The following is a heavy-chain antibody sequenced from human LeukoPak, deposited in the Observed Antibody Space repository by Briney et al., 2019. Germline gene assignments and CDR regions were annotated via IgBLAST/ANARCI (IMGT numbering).Heavy chain of an antibody. CDR1: GYTFTSYY. CDR2: INPSDGST. J-gene: IGHJ6*04. Sequence: ASVEVSCKASGYTFTSYYMHWVRQAPGQGLEWMGIINPSDGSTSYAQKFQGRVTMTRDTSTSTVYMELSSLRSEDTAVYYCARGNSFSSGWSPSYYYYGMDVWGKGTTVTVSS. V-gene: IGHV1-46*01. CDR3: ARGNSFSSGWSPSYYYYGMDV. D-gene: IGHD6-19*01.